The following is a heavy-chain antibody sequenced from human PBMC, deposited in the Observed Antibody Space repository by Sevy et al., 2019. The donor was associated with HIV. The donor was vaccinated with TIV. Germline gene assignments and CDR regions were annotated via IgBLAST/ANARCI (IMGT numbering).Heavy chain of an antibody. Sequence: GGSLRLSCAASGFIFRSYEMNWVRQAPGKGLEWVSYITNSGTSMYYSDSVRGRFTISRDNARNSLYLQMNSLRGEDTAVYYCARDLPPSATTVAHFDCWGQGTLVTVSS. CDR2: ITNSGTSM. J-gene: IGHJ4*02. CDR3: ARDLPPSATTVAHFDC. V-gene: IGHV3-48*03. CDR1: GFIFRSYE. D-gene: IGHD4-17*01.